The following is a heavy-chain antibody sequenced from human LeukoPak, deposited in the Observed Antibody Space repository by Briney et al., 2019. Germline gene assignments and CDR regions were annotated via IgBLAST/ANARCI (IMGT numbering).Heavy chain of an antibody. Sequence: GGSLRLSCAASGFTFSSYGMHWVRQAPGKGLEWVAFIRYDGSNKYYADSVKGRFTISRDNSKNTLYLQMNSLRAEDTAVYYCAKDLQLYYYGSGSYPEVDYRGQGTLVTVSS. V-gene: IGHV3-30*02. CDR1: GFTFSSYG. CDR2: IRYDGSNK. CDR3: AKDLQLYYYGSGSYPEVDY. J-gene: IGHJ4*02. D-gene: IGHD3-10*01.